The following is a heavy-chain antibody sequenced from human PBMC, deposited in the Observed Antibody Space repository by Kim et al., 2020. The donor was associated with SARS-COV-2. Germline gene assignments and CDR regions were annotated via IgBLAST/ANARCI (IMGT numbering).Heavy chain of an antibody. CDR2: IKQDGSEK. CDR3: AREGYYDSSGGVYYYYGMDV. V-gene: IGHV3-7*01. D-gene: IGHD3-22*01. CDR1: GFTFSSYW. J-gene: IGHJ6*02. Sequence: GGSLRLSCAASGFTFSSYWMSWVRQAPGKGLEWVANIKQDGSEKYYVDSVKGRFTISRDNAKNSLYLQMNSLRAEDTAVYYCAREGYYDSSGGVYYYYGMDVWGQGTTVTVSS.